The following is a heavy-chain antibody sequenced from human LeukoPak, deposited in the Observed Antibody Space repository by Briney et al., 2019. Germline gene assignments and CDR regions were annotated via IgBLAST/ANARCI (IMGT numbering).Heavy chain of an antibody. CDR1: GFTVSSNY. V-gene: IGHV4-30-4*08. J-gene: IGHJ5*02. D-gene: IGHD3-3*01. CDR2: IYYSGST. CDR3: ARGRVVSYWFDP. Sequence: LRLSCAASGFTVSSNYMSWIRQPPGKGLEWIGYIYYSGSTYYNPSLKSRVTISVDTSKNQFSLKLSSVTAADTAVYYCARGRVVSYWFDPWGQGTLVTVSS.